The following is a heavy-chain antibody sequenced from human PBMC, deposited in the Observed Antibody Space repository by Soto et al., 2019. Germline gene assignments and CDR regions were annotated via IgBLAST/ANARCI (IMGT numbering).Heavy chain of an antibody. Sequence: EVHLLESGGGLLQPGGSPRLSCAASGFTFSSYVMNWVRQVPGEGLEWVSTVGGGGGDTYYADSVKGRFTISRDNSKNTLYLQMNSLRADDTAVYFCAKSGYCSTGKCSAFDYWGQGTLVTVSS. CDR1: GFTFSSYV. D-gene: IGHD2-8*01. CDR3: AKSGYCSTGKCSAFDY. J-gene: IGHJ4*02. V-gene: IGHV3-23*01. CDR2: VGGGGGDT.